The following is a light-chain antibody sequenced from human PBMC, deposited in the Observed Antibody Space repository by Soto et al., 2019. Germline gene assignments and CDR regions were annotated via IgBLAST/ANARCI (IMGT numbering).Light chain of an antibody. Sequence: EIVLTQSPATLSLSPGERATLSCRASQSVSSYLAWYQQKPSQAPRLLIYDASNRATGIPARFSGSESETDFTLTISSLEPEDFAVYYCQQRSNWPPAFGGGTKVEIK. J-gene: IGKJ4*01. V-gene: IGKV3-11*01. CDR2: DAS. CDR3: QQRSNWPPA. CDR1: QSVSSY.